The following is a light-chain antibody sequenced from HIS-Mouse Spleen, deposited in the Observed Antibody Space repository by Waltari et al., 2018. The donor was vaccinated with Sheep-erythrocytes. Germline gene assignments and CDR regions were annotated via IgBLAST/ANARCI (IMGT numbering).Light chain of an antibody. CDR2: QDS. CDR1: NLGDKY. J-gene: IGLJ3*02. V-gene: IGLV3-1*01. Sequence: SYELTQPPSVSVCPGQTASITCSGDNLGDKYACWYQQKPGQSPVLVIYQDSKRPSGIPERFSGSNSGNTATLTISGTQAMDEADYYCQAWDSSTAWVFGGGTKLTVL. CDR3: QAWDSSTAWV.